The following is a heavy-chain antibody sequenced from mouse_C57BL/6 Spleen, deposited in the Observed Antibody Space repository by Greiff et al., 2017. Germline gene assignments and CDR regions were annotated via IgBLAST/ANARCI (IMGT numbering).Heavy chain of an antibody. Sequence: EVQLQQSGTVLARPGASVKMSCKTSGYTFTSYWMHWVQQRPGQGLDWIGALYPGNSDTSYNQKFKGKAKLTAVTSASTAYMELSSLTNEDSAVXYCTRGLRSSWYAMDYWGQGTSVTVAS. CDR2: LYPGNSDT. CDR1: GYTFTSYW. V-gene: IGHV1-5*01. D-gene: IGHD1-1*01. CDR3: TRGLRSSWYAMDY. J-gene: IGHJ4*01.